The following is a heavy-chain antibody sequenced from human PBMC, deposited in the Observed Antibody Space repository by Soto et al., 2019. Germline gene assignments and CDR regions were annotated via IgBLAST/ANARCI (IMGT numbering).Heavy chain of an antibody. CDR2: INRNIDGETT. CDR1: EYTFSDAW. J-gene: IGHJ4*02. D-gene: IGHD3-3*01. Sequence: GGSLRLSCVVFEYTFSDAWMSWVRQAPGKGLAWVARINRNIDGETTDYAAPVEGRFTIARDDSKNTLYLQMSSRKIEDTAVYFCTEEHWSWGQGTLVTVSS. V-gene: IGHV3-15*01. CDR3: TEEHWS.